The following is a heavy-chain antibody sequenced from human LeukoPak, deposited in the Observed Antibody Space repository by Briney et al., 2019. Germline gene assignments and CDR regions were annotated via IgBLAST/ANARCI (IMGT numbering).Heavy chain of an antibody. D-gene: IGHD3-10*01. CDR2: TYHSGST. J-gene: IGHJ4*02. CDR1: GGSLNNGGHS. Sequence: PSETLSLTCTVSGGSLNNGGHSWNWIRQPPGKGLEWIGHTYHSGSTYYNASLQGRVTISIDRSTNQFSLKLTSVTAADTAVYFCARGAESLILGSGSLSEENYFDYWGQGALVTVSS. V-gene: IGHV4-30-2*01. CDR3: ARGAESLILGSGSLSEENYFDY.